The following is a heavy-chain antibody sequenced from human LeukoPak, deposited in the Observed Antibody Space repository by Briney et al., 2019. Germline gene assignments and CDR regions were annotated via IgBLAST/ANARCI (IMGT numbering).Heavy chain of an antibody. CDR3: ARCACSGSDYYYGMDV. J-gene: IGHJ6*02. CDR1: GYTFTGYY. V-gene: IGHV1-2*02. CDR2: INPNSGGT. D-gene: IGHD6-19*01. Sequence: ASVKVSCKASGYTFTGYYMHWVRQAPGQGLEWMGWINPNSGGTNYAQKFQGRVTMTRDTSISTAYMELSRLRSDDAAVYYCARCACSGSDYYYGMDVWGQGTTVTVSS.